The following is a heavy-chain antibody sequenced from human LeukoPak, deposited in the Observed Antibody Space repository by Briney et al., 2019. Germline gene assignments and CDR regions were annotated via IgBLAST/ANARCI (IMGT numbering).Heavy chain of an antibody. CDR2: IYTGGGR. V-gene: IGHV3-53*01. CDR1: GFTVSSYY. J-gene: IGHJ3*02. D-gene: IGHD3-22*01. CDR3: ARDYDSSGYYSYDAFDI. Sequence: GGSLRLSCAASGFTVSSYYMNWVRQAPGKELEWVSVIYTGGGRYYADSVRGRFTISRDTSKNMVFLQMNSLRAEDTAVYYCARDYDSSGYYSYDAFDIWGQGTMVTVSS.